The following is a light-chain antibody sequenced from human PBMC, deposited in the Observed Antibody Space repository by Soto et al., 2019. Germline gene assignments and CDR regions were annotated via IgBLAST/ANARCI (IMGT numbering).Light chain of an antibody. J-gene: IGKJ1*01. CDR1: QSVSSN. CDR2: GPS. CDR3: QHFNSWPGT. Sequence: EIVMTQSPATLSVSPGERATLSCRASQSVSSNLAWYQQKPGQDPRLLIYGPSTRATGIPARFSGSGSGTEFTLTISSRQSEDSSVYYCQHFNSWPGTFGQGTKVEIK. V-gene: IGKV3-15*01.